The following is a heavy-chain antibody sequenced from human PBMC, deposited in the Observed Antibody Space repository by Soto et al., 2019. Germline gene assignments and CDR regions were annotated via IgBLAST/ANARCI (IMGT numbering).Heavy chain of an antibody. D-gene: IGHD6-13*01. Sequence: QVQVVQSGAEVKKPGASVKVSCKASGYTFTSYDINWVRQATGQGLEWMGWMNPNSGNTGYAQKFQGRVTMTRNTSISTAYMELSSLRSEDTAVYYCARVSGIAAAGTFYYGMDVWGQGTTVTVSS. J-gene: IGHJ6*02. V-gene: IGHV1-8*01. CDR2: MNPNSGNT. CDR3: ARVSGIAAAGTFYYGMDV. CDR1: GYTFTSYD.